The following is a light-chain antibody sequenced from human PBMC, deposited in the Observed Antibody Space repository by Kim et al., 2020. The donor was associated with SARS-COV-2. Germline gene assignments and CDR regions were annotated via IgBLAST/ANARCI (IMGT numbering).Light chain of an antibody. V-gene: IGKV3-15*01. CDR3: QQHNNWPYT. Sequence: SGSPGERATLSCRARQSVGPTLVWYQQKAGQAPRLLIYAASAGATGVPARFSGSGSGTEFTLTISSPQPEDSAVYYCQQHNNWPYTLGQGTKLEI. CDR2: AAS. J-gene: IGKJ2*01. CDR1: QSVGPT.